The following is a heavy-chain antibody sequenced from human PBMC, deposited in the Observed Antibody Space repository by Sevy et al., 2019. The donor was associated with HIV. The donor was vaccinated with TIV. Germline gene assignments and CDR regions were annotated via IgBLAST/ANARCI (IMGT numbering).Heavy chain of an antibody. CDR2: ISWNSGSI. J-gene: IGHJ4*02. D-gene: IGHD6-19*01. Sequence: SLRLSCAASGFTFDDYAMHWVRQAPGKGLEWVSGISWNSGSIGYADSVKGRFTISRDNAKNSLYLQMNSLRAEDTALYYCARDINFMGAAVAGLFDCWGQGTLVTVSS. CDR3: ARDINFMGAAVAGLFDC. CDR1: GFTFDDYA. V-gene: IGHV3-9*01.